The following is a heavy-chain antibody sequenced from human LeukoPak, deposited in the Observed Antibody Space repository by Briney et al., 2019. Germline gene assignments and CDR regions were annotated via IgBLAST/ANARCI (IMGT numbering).Heavy chain of an antibody. V-gene: IGHV3-21*01. CDR1: GFTFSSYS. Sequence: GGSLRLSCAASGFTFSSYSMNWVRQAPGKGLEWVSSISSSSYIYYADSVKGRFTISRDNAKNSLYLQMNSLGAEDTAVYYCAREDGEPGIAVAGLDYWGQGTLVTVSS. D-gene: IGHD6-19*01. J-gene: IGHJ4*02. CDR2: ISSSSYI. CDR3: AREDGEPGIAVAGLDY.